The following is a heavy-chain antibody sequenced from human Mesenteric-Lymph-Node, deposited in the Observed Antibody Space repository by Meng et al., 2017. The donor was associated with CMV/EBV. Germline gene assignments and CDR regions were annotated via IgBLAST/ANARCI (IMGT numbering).Heavy chain of an antibody. V-gene: IGHV4-39*07. CDR3: ARSILWWLAFHDY. D-gene: IGHD2-21*01. CDR1: GGSISSSSYH. Sequence: GSLRLSCTVSGGSISSSSYHWGWIRQPPGKGLEWIGSIYYSGSIYYHPSLKSRVTISLDTSKNHFSLRLSSVTAADTAVYYCARSILWWLAFHDYWGQGTLVTVSS. CDR2: IYYSGSI. J-gene: IGHJ4*02.